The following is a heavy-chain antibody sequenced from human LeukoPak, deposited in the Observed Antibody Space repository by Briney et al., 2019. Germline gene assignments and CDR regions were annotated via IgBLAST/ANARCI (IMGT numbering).Heavy chain of an antibody. J-gene: IGHJ4*02. V-gene: IGHV3-53*01. CDR3: ARGSDYSFDY. CDR2: IYSGGST. CDR1: GFTFSSYA. D-gene: IGHD5-12*01. Sequence: GGSLRLSCAASGFTFSSYAMSWVRQAPGKGLEWVSVIYSGGSTYYADSVKGRFTISRDNSKNTLYLQMNSLRAEDTAVYYCARGSDYSFDYWGQGTLVTVSS.